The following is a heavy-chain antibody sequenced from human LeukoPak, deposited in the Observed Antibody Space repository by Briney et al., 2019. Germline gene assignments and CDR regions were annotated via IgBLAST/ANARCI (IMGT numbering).Heavy chain of an antibody. D-gene: IGHD3-22*01. CDR3: ARSPGPDLNYYDTSGSYYFDY. J-gene: IGHJ4*02. CDR1: GGSISIGSYY. Sequence: NPSETLSLTCTVSGGSISIGSYYWSWIRQPAGKGLEWIGRLYTSGSTNYSPSLKSRVTISVDASKNQFSLRLTSVTAADTAVYYCARSPGPDLNYYDTSGSYYFDYWGQGTLVTVSS. CDR2: LYTSGST. V-gene: IGHV4-61*02.